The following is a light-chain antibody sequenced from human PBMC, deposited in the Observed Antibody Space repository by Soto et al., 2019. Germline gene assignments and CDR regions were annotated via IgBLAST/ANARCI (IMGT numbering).Light chain of an antibody. CDR3: SSYTNSNTWV. CDR1: SSDVASYNY. J-gene: IGLJ3*02. Sequence: QSALTQPASVSGSPGQSITISCTGSSSDVASYNYVSWYQQHPGKVPKLMIYEVSNRPSGVSNRFSGSKSGNTASLTISGLQAEDEADYYCSSYTNSNTWVFGGGTKVTVL. V-gene: IGLV2-14*01. CDR2: EVS.